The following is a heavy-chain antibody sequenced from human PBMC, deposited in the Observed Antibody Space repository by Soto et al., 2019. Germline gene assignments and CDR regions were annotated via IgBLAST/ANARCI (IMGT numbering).Heavy chain of an antibody. D-gene: IGHD1-1*01. Sequence: GASVKVSCKASGGTFSSYAISWVRQAPGQGLEWMGGIIPIFGTANYAQKFQGRVTITADKSTSTAYMELSSLRSEDTAVYYCAREGANVEMATTYGMDVWGQGTTVTVSS. CDR3: AREGANVEMATTYGMDV. V-gene: IGHV1-69*06. CDR1: GGTFSSYA. J-gene: IGHJ6*02. CDR2: IIPIFGTA.